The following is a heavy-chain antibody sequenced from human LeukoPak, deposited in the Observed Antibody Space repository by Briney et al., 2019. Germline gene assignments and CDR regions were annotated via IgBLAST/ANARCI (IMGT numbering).Heavy chain of an antibody. J-gene: IGHJ6*03. CDR1: GHTFTGYY. V-gene: IGHV1-2*02. Sequence: ASVKVSCKASGHTFTGYYMHWVRQAPGQGLEWMGWINPNSGGTNYAQKFQGRVTMTRDTSISTAYMELSRPRSDDTAVYYCARGLGSYFDYYYYMDVWGKGTTVTVSS. D-gene: IGHD1-26*01. CDR3: ARGLGSYFDYYYYMDV. CDR2: INPNSGGT.